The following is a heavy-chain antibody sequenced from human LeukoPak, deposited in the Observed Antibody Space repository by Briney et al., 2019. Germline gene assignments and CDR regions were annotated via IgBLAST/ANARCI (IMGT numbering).Heavy chain of an antibody. Sequence: GGSLRLSCAASGFTFSTYTMNWVRQAPGKGLEWVSSINSISSSIYYADPVKGRFTISRDNAKNSLYLQMNSLRVDDTAVYYCARTSTFFDCWGQGTLVTVSS. D-gene: IGHD2-2*01. V-gene: IGHV3-21*01. CDR2: INSISSSI. CDR3: ARTSTFFDC. CDR1: GFTFSTYT. J-gene: IGHJ4*02.